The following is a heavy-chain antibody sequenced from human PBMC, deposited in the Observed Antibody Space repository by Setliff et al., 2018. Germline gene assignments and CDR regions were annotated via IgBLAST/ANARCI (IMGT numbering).Heavy chain of an antibody. CDR1: GFTLTNAW. Sequence: PGGSLRLSCTASGFTLTNAWINWVRQAPGKGLEWVSYISSTSSTIYYADSVKGRFTISRDNSKNTLFLQMGSLRGEDKAVYYCARGGAFSYGYPLHHWGQGTLVTVSS. CDR3: ARGGAFSYGYPLHH. D-gene: IGHD5-18*01. V-gene: IGHV3-48*04. J-gene: IGHJ5*02. CDR2: ISSTSSTI.